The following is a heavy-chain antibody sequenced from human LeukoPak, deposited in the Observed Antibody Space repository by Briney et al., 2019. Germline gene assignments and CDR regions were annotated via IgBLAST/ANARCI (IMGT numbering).Heavy chain of an antibody. CDR2: IYYSGST. CDR3: ARGHVLRYISARANWFDP. CDR1: GGSISSGGYY. V-gene: IGHV4-31*03. D-gene: IGHD3-9*01. Sequence: SETLSLTCTVSGGSISSGGYYWSWIRQHPGKGLEWIVYIYYSGSTYYNPSLKSRVTISVDTSKNQFSLKLSSVTAADTAVYYCARGHVLRYISARANWFDPWGQGTLVTVSS. J-gene: IGHJ5*02.